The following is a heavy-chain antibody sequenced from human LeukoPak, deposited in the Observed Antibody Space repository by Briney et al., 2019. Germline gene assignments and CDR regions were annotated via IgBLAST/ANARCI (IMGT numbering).Heavy chain of an antibody. CDR3: AKDPSAYDSSGYYGY. J-gene: IGHJ4*02. V-gene: IGHV3-23*01. D-gene: IGHD3-22*01. CDR1: GFTFSSYS. Sequence: GGSLRLSCAASGFTFSSYSMNWVRQAPGKGLEWVSAISGSGGSTYYADSVKGRFTISRDNSKNTLYLQMNSLRAEDTAVYYCAKDPSAYDSSGYYGYWGQGTLVTVSS. CDR2: ISGSGGST.